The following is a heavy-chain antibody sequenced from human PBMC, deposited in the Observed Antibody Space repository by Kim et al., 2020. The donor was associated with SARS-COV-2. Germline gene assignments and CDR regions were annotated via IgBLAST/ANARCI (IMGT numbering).Heavy chain of an antibody. D-gene: IGHD2-2*01. J-gene: IGHJ4*02. V-gene: IGHV1-3*01. Sequence: QKFQGRVTITRDTSASTAYMELSSLRSEDTAVYYCARRYCSSTSCHLDYWGQGTLVTVSS. CDR3: ARRYCSSTSCHLDY.